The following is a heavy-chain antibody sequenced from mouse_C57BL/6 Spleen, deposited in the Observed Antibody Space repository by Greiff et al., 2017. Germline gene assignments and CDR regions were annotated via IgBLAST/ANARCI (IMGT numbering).Heavy chain of an antibody. V-gene: IGHV1-54*01. CDR2: INPGSGGT. J-gene: IGHJ3*01. CDR1: GYAFTNYL. Sequence: VQLQESGAELVRPGTSLKVSCKASGYAFTNYLIEWVKQRPGQGLEWIGVINPGSGGTNYPERFKGKATLTADKTSSTAYMQLSSLTSEDSAVYFCARRGDYYGSSLAYWGQGTLVTVSA. D-gene: IGHD1-1*01. CDR3: ARRGDYYGSSLAY.